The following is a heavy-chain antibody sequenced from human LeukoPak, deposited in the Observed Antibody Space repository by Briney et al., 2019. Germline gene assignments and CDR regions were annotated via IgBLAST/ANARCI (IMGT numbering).Heavy chain of an antibody. CDR3: ASLGRQWLGLDY. Sequence: GASVEVSCKASGGTFSSYAISWVRQAPGQGLEWMGGIIPIFGTANYAQKFQGRVTITADESTSTAYMELSSLRSEDTAVYYCASLGRQWLGLDYWGQGTLVTVSS. D-gene: IGHD6-19*01. CDR2: IIPIFGTA. CDR1: GGTFSSYA. J-gene: IGHJ4*02. V-gene: IGHV1-69*13.